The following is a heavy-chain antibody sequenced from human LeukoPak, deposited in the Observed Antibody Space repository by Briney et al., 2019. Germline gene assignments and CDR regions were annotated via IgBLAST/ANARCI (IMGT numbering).Heavy chain of an antibody. Sequence: ASVNVSCKASGYTFTSYGISWVRQAPGQGLEWMGWISAYNGNTNYAQKLQGRVTMTTDTSTSTAYMELRSLRSDDTAVYYCARGNSELRYFDEGFDYWGQGTLVTVSS. J-gene: IGHJ4*02. CDR2: ISAYNGNT. CDR3: ARGNSELRYFDEGFDY. CDR1: GYTFTSYG. V-gene: IGHV1-18*01. D-gene: IGHD3-9*01.